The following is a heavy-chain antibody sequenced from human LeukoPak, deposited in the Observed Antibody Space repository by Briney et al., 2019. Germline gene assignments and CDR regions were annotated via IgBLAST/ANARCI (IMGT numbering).Heavy chain of an antibody. CDR2: INHSGST. J-gene: IGHJ4*02. V-gene: IGHV4-34*01. CDR1: GGSFSGYY. Sequence: SETLSLTCAVYGGSFSGYYWSWIRQPPGKGLEWIGEINHSGSTNYNPSLKSRVTISVDTSKNQFSLKLSSVTTADTAVYYCARHRLSYFDYWGQGTLVTVSS. D-gene: IGHD5/OR15-5a*01. CDR3: ARHRLSYFDY.